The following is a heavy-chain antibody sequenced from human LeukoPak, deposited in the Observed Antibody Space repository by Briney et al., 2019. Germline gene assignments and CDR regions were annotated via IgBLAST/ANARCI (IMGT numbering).Heavy chain of an antibody. D-gene: IGHD6-19*01. CDR1: GGSISSYY. CDR2: IYYSGST. Sequence: SETLSLTCTVSGGSISSYYWSWIRQPPGKGLEWIGYIYYSGSTNYNPSLKSRVTISVDTSKNQFSPKLSSVTAADTAVYYCARGGIAVAGPEYWGQGTLVTVSS. V-gene: IGHV4-59*01. CDR3: ARGGIAVAGPEY. J-gene: IGHJ4*02.